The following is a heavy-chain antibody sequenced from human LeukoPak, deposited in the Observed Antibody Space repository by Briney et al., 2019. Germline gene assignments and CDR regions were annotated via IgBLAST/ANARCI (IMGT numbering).Heavy chain of an antibody. CDR1: GYTFTSYD. CDR3: VRGAGSCSSTSCSLGY. J-gene: IGHJ4*02. CDR2: MNPNSGNT. V-gene: IGHV1-8*03. D-gene: IGHD2-2*01. Sequence: ASXKVSCKASGYTFTSYDINWARQATGQGLEWMGWMNPNSGNTGYAQRLQGRVTITRNTSISTAYMELSSLRSEDTAVYYCVRGAGSCSSTSCSLGYWGQGTLVTVSS.